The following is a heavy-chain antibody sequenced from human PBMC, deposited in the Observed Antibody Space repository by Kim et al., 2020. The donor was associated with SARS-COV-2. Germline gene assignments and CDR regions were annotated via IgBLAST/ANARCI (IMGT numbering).Heavy chain of an antibody. J-gene: IGHJ4*02. V-gene: IGHV3-30*04. D-gene: IGHD3-10*01. CDR1: GFTFSSYA. CDR2: ISYDGSNK. CDR3: ARAFNYYGSGSYRWWFDY. Sequence: GGSLRLSCAASGFTFSSYAMHWVRQAPGKGLEWVAVISYDGSNKYYADSVKGRFTISRDNSKNTLYLQMNSLRAEDTAVYYCARAFNYYGSGSYRWWFDYWGQGTLVTVSS.